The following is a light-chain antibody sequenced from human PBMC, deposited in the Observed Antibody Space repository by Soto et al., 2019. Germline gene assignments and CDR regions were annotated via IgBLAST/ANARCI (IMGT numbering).Light chain of an antibody. Sequence: DIQMTQSPSTLSASLGDRVTITCRASQTIFNWLAWYQRKPGRAPNLLIYDASSLQSGVPSTFRGSGSGTEFTLTISSLQPGDFETYYCQQYNSYPWTFGQGTKVDIK. J-gene: IGKJ1*01. CDR2: DAS. CDR1: QTIFNW. CDR3: QQYNSYPWT. V-gene: IGKV1-5*01.